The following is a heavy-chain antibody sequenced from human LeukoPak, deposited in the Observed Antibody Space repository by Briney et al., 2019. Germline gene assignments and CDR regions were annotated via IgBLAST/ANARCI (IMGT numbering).Heavy chain of an antibody. Sequence: GGSLRLSCAASGFTFSSYGMHWVRRAPGKGLEWMTVISHDGSNKYYVDSVKGRFTISRDNSKSTLYLQMNSLRAEDTAVYYCAKEGYYGSGSFPDSWGQGTLVTVSS. CDR2: ISHDGSNK. CDR3: AKEGYYGSGSFPDS. D-gene: IGHD3-10*01. J-gene: IGHJ4*02. V-gene: IGHV3-30*18. CDR1: GFTFSSYG.